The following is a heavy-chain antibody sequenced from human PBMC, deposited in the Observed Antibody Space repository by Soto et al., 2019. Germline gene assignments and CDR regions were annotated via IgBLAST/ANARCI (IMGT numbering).Heavy chain of an antibody. CDR3: ARDPTFYSSGAFDI. Sequence: EVQLVESGGGLVKPGGSLRLSCAASGFTFSSYSMNWVRQAPGKGLEWVSSISSSSSYIYYADSVKGRFTISRDNAKNSLYLQMNSLRAEDTAVYYCARDPTFYSSGAFDIWGQGTMVTVSS. CDR1: GFTFSSYS. J-gene: IGHJ3*02. V-gene: IGHV3-21*01. CDR2: ISSSSSYI. D-gene: IGHD6-19*01.